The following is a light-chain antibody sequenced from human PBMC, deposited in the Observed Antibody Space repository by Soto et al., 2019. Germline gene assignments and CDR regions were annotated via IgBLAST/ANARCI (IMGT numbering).Light chain of an antibody. V-gene: IGKV2D-29*01. Sequence: DIVMTQSPLSLSVTPGQPASISCKSSQSLLHSDGRTFLCWYLQKPGQPPQVLIYEASDRFSGVPDRFSGSGSGTDFTLKISRVEAEDAGVYYCMQSMEIPITFGQGTRLESK. CDR2: EAS. J-gene: IGKJ5*01. CDR3: MQSMEIPIT. CDR1: QSLLHSDGRTF.